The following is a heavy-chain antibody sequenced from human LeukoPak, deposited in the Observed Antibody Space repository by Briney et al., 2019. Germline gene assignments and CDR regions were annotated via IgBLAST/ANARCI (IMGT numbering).Heavy chain of an antibody. J-gene: IGHJ4*02. CDR1: GYTFTGYY. Sequence: ASVKVSCKASGYTFTGYYMHWVRQAPGQGLEWMGWINPNSGGTNYAQKSQGRVTMTRDTSISTAYMELSRLRSDDTAVYYCARGPDGSGWYVNYWGQGTLVTVSS. CDR2: INPNSGGT. D-gene: IGHD6-19*01. V-gene: IGHV1-2*02. CDR3: ARGPDGSGWYVNY.